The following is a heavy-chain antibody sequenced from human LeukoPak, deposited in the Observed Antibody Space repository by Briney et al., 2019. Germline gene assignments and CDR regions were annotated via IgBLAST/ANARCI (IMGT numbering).Heavy chain of an antibody. CDR2: INPSGGST. V-gene: IGHV1-46*01. Sequence: VASVKVSCKASGYTFTSYYMHWVRQAPGQGLEWMGMINPSGGSTSYAQKFQGRVTMTRDTSTSTVYMELSSLRSEDTAVYYCARGGTIFGAVMKRDAFDIWGQGTMVTVSS. J-gene: IGHJ3*02. D-gene: IGHD3-3*01. CDR1: GYTFTSYY. CDR3: ARGGTIFGAVMKRDAFDI.